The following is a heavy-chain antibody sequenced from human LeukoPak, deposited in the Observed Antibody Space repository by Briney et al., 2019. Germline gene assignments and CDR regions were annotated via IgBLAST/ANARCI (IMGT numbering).Heavy chain of an antibody. J-gene: IGHJ4*02. CDR3: ARKGDDIGYCSSTSCSFDY. D-gene: IGHD2-2*01. Sequence: SVKVSCKASGGTFSSYAISWVRQAPGQGLEWMGGIIPIFGTANYAQKFQGRVTITTDESTSTAYMELSSLRAEDTAVYYCARKGDDIGYCSSTSCSFDYWGQGTLVTVSS. V-gene: IGHV1-69*05. CDR1: GGTFSSYA. CDR2: IIPIFGTA.